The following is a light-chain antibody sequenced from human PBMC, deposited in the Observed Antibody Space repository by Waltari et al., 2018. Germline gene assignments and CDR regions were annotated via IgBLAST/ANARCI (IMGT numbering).Light chain of an antibody. J-gene: IGLJ3*02. CDR2: GKD. Sequence: SSELTQDPGVSVALGQTFTITCQGASLRTPCATWYQLKPGQAPVLVIYGKDKRPSGIPDRISGYSSGTTSSLTITGAQAEDEADYYCSSRNGRADQVVFAGGTKVTVL. CDR1: SLRTPC. V-gene: IGLV3-19*01. CDR3: SSRNGRADQVV.